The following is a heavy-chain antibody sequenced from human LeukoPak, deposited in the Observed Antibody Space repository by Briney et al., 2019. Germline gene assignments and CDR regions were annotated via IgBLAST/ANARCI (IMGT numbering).Heavy chain of an antibody. CDR3: ARAPSWNYNRYYYYYVDV. Sequence: ASVKVSCKTSGYTFTNFDINCVRQASGHGLEWMGWMNPNSGNTDYAQRFQGRVTITRNTSISTAYMELSRLRSEDTAVYYCARAPSWNYNRYYYYYVDVWGRGTTVTVSS. J-gene: IGHJ6*03. CDR1: GYTFTNFD. V-gene: IGHV1-8*03. CDR2: MNPNSGNT. D-gene: IGHD1-7*01.